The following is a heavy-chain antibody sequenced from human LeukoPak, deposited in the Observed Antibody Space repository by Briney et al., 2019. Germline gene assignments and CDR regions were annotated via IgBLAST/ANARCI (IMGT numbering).Heavy chain of an antibody. Sequence: SETLSLTCTVSGGSISSYYWSWIRQPPGKGLEWIGYIYYSGSTNYNPSLKSRVTISVDTSKNQFSLKLSSVTAEDTAVYYCATGYYDYVWGSYPPCMDVWGQGTTVTVSS. CDR3: ATGYYDYVWGSYPPCMDV. V-gene: IGHV4-59*01. D-gene: IGHD3-16*01. CDR2: IYYSGST. J-gene: IGHJ6*02. CDR1: GGSISSYY.